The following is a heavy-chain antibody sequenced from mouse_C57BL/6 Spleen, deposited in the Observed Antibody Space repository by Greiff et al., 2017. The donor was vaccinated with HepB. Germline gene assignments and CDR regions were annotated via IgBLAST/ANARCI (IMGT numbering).Heavy chain of an antibody. J-gene: IGHJ2*01. CDR1: GYTFTDYY. Sequence: EVQLQQSGPELVKPGASVKISCKASGYTFTDYYMNWVKQSHGKSLEWIGDINPNNGGTSYNQKFKGKATLTVDKSSSTAYMELRSLTSEDSAAYYCARRLLLRYPVYFDYWGQGTTLTVSS. CDR3: ARRLLLRYPVYFDY. D-gene: IGHD1-1*01. V-gene: IGHV1-26*01. CDR2: INPNNGGT.